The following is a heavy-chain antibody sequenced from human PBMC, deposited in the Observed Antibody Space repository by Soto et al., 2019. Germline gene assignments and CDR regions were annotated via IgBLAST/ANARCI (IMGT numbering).Heavy chain of an antibody. D-gene: IGHD2-2*01. Sequence: PSETLSLTCTVSGGSISSYYWIWIRQPPGKGLEWIGYIYYSGSTNYNPSLKSRVTISVDTSKNQFSLKLSSVTAADTAVYYCARDIVVVPAATPANYMDVWGKGTTVTVSS. V-gene: IGHV4-59*01. CDR1: GGSISSYY. CDR2: IYYSGST. J-gene: IGHJ6*03. CDR3: ARDIVVVPAATPANYMDV.